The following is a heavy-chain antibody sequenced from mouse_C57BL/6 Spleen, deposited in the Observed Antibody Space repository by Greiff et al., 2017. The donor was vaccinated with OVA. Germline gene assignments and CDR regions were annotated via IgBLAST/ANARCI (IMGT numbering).Heavy chain of an antibody. D-gene: IGHD1-2*01. J-gene: IGHJ4*01. V-gene: IGHV1-55*01. CDR1: GYTFTSYW. CDR3: GRGYCDGDYYAIEG. CDR2: IYPGSGGT. Sequence: QVQLQQPGAELVKPGASVKMSCKASGYTFTSYWITWVKQRPGQGLEWIGDIYPGSGGTTYNEKFKSKATLTVDTSSSTAYMQLSSLPSEDASVYYSGRGYCDGDYYAIEGWGQGTSVTVAS.